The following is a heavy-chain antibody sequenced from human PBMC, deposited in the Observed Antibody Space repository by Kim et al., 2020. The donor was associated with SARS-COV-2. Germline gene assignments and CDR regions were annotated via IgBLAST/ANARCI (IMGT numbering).Heavy chain of an antibody. Sequence: SETLSLTCTVSGGSISSSSYYWGWIRQPPGKGLEWIGSIYYSGSTYYNPSLKSRVTISVDTSKNQFSLKLSSVTAADTAVYYCARHELEYSSYPGFDPWGQGTLVTVSS. CDR2: IYYSGST. J-gene: IGHJ5*02. CDR1: GGSISSSSYY. V-gene: IGHV4-39*01. CDR3: ARHELEYSSYPGFDP. D-gene: IGHD6-6*01.